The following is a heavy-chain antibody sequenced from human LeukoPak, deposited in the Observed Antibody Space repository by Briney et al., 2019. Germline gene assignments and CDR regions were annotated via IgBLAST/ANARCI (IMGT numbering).Heavy chain of an antibody. V-gene: IGHV3-23*01. CDR3: AKDLALGIAARLH. Sequence: GGSLRLSCAASGFTFSSYAMSWVRQAPGKGLEWDSAISGSGGSTYYADSVKGRFTISRDNSKNTLYLQMNSLRAEDTAVYYCAKDLALGIAARLHWGQGTLVTVSS. J-gene: IGHJ4*02. CDR2: ISGSGGST. D-gene: IGHD6-6*01. CDR1: GFTFSSYA.